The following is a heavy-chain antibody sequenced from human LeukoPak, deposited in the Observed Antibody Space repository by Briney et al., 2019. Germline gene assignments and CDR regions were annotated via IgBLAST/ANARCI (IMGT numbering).Heavy chain of an antibody. Sequence: HPGGSLRLSCAASGFTFSAYAMSWVRQAPGRGLEWLSGISGSGGSTYYADSVKGRFTISRDNSKNTLYLQMNSLRAEDTAVYYCASEPAAAVYFDYWGQGTLVTVSS. D-gene: IGHD6-13*01. CDR1: GFTFSAYA. V-gene: IGHV3-23*01. CDR2: ISGSGGST. J-gene: IGHJ4*02. CDR3: ASEPAAAVYFDY.